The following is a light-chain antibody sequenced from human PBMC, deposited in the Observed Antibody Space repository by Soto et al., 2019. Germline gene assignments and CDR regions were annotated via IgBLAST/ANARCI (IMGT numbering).Light chain of an antibody. V-gene: IGKV1-17*01. CDR3: LQHNSYPQT. Sequence: DIQMTQSPSSLSASVGDRVTITCRASQGIRDALGWYQQKPGKAPKRLIYAASSLHSGVPSRFSGSVYGTEFTLTISSRPPEDFATYYCLQHNSYPQTVGQGTKVEIK. CDR1: QGIRDA. CDR2: AAS. J-gene: IGKJ1*01.